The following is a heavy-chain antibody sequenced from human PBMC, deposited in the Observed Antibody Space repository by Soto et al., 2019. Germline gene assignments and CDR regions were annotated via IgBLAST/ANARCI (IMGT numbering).Heavy chain of an antibody. D-gene: IGHD3-3*01. Sequence: GGSLRLSCAASGFTFSSYAMHWVRQAPGKGLEWVAVISYDGSNKYYADSVKGRFTISRDNSKNTLYLQMNSLRAEDTAVYYCAKGDNTIFGVVTFFDYWGQGTLITVSS. CDR3: AKGDNTIFGVVTFFDY. V-gene: IGHV3-30-3*01. CDR2: ISYDGSNK. J-gene: IGHJ4*02. CDR1: GFTFSSYA.